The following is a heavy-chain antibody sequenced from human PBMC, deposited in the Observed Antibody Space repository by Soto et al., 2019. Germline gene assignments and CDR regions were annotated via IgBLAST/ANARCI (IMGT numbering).Heavy chain of an antibody. CDR1: GDSITGSY. Sequence: SETLSLTCTVSGDSITGSYWSWIRQPPGKTLEWIGYIYHSGTTTYNPSLKSRVSISVDTSKNQFSLRLTSVIAADTAVYYCARDMPYAAGSLAGCDYRGQGILVTVSS. CDR2: IYHSGTT. V-gene: IGHV4-59*01. J-gene: IGHJ4*02. CDR3: ARDMPYAAGSLAGCDY. D-gene: IGHD1-26*01.